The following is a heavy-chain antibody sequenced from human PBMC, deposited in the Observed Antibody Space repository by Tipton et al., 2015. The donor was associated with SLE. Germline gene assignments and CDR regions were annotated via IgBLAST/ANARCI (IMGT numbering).Heavy chain of an antibody. CDR1: GGSISSSSYY. Sequence: TLSLTCTVSGGSISSSSYYWGWIRQPPGKGLEWIGSIYYSGSTYYNPSLKSRATISVDTSKNQFSLKLSSVTAADTAVYYCAGVANRGDEAFDIWGQGTMVTVSS. J-gene: IGHJ3*02. V-gene: IGHV4-39*01. CDR3: AGVANRGDEAFDI. CDR2: IYYSGST. D-gene: IGHD3-16*01.